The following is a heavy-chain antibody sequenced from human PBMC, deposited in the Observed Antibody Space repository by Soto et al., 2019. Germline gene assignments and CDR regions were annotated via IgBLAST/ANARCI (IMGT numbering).Heavy chain of an antibody. D-gene: IGHD3-9*01. CDR2: IIPVFGTA. V-gene: IGHV1-69*12. CDR1: GGSLSNYG. J-gene: IGHJ6*02. Sequence: QVQLVQSGAEVKKPGSSVKVSCTASGGSLSNYGISWVRQAPGQGLEWIGGIIPVFGTANYAQKFQGRVTITADESTSIVYMDVTSLRSEDTAVYYCARGDATKIVVTTYYAMDVWGQGTTGTVSS. CDR3: ARGDATKIVVTTYYAMDV.